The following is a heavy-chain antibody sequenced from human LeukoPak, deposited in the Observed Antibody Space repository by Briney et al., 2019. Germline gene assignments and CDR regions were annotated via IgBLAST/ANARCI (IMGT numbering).Heavy chain of an antibody. V-gene: IGHV4-59*01. Sequence: SETLSLTCTVSVGSISSFYWSWIRQPPGKGLEWIGYIYYSGSTNYNPSLKSRVTIAVDTSKNQFSLKLSSVTAADTAVYYCARGVLDYDILTGPSYGMDVWGQGTTVTVSS. CDR3: ARGVLDYDILTGPSYGMDV. CDR1: VGSISSFY. J-gene: IGHJ6*02. CDR2: IYYSGST. D-gene: IGHD3-9*01.